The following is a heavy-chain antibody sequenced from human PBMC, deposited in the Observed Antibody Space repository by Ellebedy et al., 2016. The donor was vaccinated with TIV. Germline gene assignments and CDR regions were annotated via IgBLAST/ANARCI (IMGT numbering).Heavy chain of an antibody. D-gene: IGHD5-18*01. CDR1: GYTFSNYF. Sequence: AASVKVSCKASGYTFSNYFMHWARQAPGQGLEWMGIINPDSGSTTYAQKLQGRLTMTRDTSTSTAYMELSSLRSEDTAVYYCARDPRPRGEIQLWPAHYYYYGMDVWGQGTTVTVSS. J-gene: IGHJ6*02. V-gene: IGHV1-46*04. CDR3: ARDPRPRGEIQLWPAHYYYYGMDV. CDR2: INPDSGST.